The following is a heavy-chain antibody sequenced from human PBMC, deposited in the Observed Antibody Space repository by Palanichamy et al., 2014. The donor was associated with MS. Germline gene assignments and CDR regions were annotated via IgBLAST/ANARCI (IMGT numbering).Heavy chain of an antibody. J-gene: IGHJ4*02. Sequence: SWVRQAPGKGLEWVSGISASGDRTYHADSVKGRFTISRDNSKNILYLQMHSLRAEDTAVYYCAKDSFDIGYYYFDYWGQGTLVTVSS. CDR3: AKDSFDIGYYYFDY. CDR2: ISASGDRT. V-gene: IGHV3-23*01. D-gene: IGHD5-12*01.